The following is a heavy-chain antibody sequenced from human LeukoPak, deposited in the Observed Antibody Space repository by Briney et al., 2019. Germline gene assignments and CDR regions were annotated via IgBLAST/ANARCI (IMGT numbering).Heavy chain of an antibody. CDR2: IKSKTDGGTT. CDR1: GFTFSNAW. CDR3: TTDPTLPHYYDSSGFIDY. V-gene: IGHV3-15*01. J-gene: IGHJ4*02. D-gene: IGHD3-22*01. Sequence: GGSLRLSCAASGFTFSNAWMSWVRQAPGKGLEWVGRIKSKTDGGTTDYAAPVKGRFTISRDDSKNTLYLQMNSLKTEDTAVYYCTTDPTLPHYYDSSGFIDYWGQGTLVTVSS.